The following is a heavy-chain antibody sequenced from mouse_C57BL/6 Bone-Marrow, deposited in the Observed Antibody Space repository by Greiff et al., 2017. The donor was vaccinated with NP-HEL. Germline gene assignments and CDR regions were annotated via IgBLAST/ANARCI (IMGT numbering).Heavy chain of an antibody. CDR2: IDPNSGGT. J-gene: IGHJ1*03. Sequence: QVQLQQPGAELVKPGASVKLSCKASGYTFTSYWMHWVKQRPGRGLEWIGRIDPNSGGTKYNEKFKSKATLTVDKPSSTAYMPLSSLTSEDSAVYYCARSHWLRRDWYFDVWGTGTTVTVSS. CDR3: ARSHWLRRDWYFDV. D-gene: IGHD2-2*01. CDR1: GYTFTSYW. V-gene: IGHV1-72*01.